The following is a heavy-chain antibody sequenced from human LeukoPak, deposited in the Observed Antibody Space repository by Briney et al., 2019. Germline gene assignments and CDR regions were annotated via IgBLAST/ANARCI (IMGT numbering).Heavy chain of an antibody. Sequence: SETLSLTCTVSVVSISSQYWNWIRQPPGKGLEWIGNVYPSGGANYNPSLKSRVTISVDTSKNQISLKVNSVTAADTAVYYCARAQQQLVYDAFNFWGQGTMVTVSS. J-gene: IGHJ3*01. V-gene: IGHV4-59*11. D-gene: IGHD6-13*01. CDR1: VVSISSQY. CDR3: ARAQQQLVYDAFNF. CDR2: VYPSGGA.